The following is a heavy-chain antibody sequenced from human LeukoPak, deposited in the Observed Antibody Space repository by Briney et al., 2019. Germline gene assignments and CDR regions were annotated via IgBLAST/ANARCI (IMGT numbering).Heavy chain of an antibody. V-gene: IGHV3-66*01. D-gene: IGHD3-22*01. CDR3: ARKHYYDSSGFFPPMDY. CDR2: LYSGGST. Sequence: WGSLRLSCAASGFTVSSNSMSWVRQAPGKGLEWVSVLYSGGSTFYADSVKGRFTISRDNSKNTLYLQMNSLRAEDTAVYYCARKHYYDSSGFFPPMDYWGQGTLVTVSS. J-gene: IGHJ4*02. CDR1: GFTVSSNS.